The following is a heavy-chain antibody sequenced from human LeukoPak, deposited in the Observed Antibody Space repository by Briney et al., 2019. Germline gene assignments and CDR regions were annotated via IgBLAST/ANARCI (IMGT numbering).Heavy chain of an antibody. V-gene: IGHV4-4*07. CDR2: IYTSGST. Sequence: SETLSLTCTVSGGSISSYYWSWIRQPAGKGLEWIGRIYTSGSTNYNPSLKSRVTMSVDTSKNQFSLKLSSVTAADTAVYYCARDVGKGAAAGLNWFDPWGQGTLVTVSS. CDR1: GGSISSYY. J-gene: IGHJ5*02. CDR3: ARDVGKGAAAGLNWFDP. D-gene: IGHD6-13*01.